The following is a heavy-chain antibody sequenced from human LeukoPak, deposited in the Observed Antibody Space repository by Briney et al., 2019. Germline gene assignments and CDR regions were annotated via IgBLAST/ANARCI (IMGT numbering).Heavy chain of an antibody. CDR1: GDSISNSRYS. CDR3: ANYYDSSGYFDY. CDR2: TSYSGSA. Sequence: SETLSLTCTVSGDSISNSRYSWGWIRQPPGKGLEWIGTTSYSGSAYYNPSLKSRVTISVDTSKNQFSLKLSSVTAADTAVYYCANYYDSSGYFDYWGQGTLVTVSS. V-gene: IGHV4-39*07. D-gene: IGHD3-22*01. J-gene: IGHJ4*02.